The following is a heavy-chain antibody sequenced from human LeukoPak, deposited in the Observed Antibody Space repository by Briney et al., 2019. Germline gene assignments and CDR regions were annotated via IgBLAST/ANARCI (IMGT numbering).Heavy chain of an antibody. V-gene: IGHV4-61*01. J-gene: IGHJ4*02. Sequence: SETLSLTCTVSGGSVSSGNYYWSWIRQPPGKGLEWIGYIYYSGSTNYNPSLKSRVTISVDTSKNQFSLKLSSVTAADTAVYYCAREPLEYDFWSGYSNWGQGTLVTVSS. D-gene: IGHD3-3*01. CDR1: GGSVSSGNYY. CDR3: AREPLEYDFWSGYSN. CDR2: IYYSGST.